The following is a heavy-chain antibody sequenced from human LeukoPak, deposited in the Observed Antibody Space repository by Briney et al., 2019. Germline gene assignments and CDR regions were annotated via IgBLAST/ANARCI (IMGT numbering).Heavy chain of an antibody. J-gene: IGHJ4*02. V-gene: IGHV7-4-1*02. D-gene: IGHD3-16*02. CDR2: INTHTGNP. CDR3: AILAGPDYDYVWGSYRRPGYFDY. Sequence: ASVKVSCKASGYTFTSYAMNWVRQAPGQGLEWMGWINTHTGNPTYAQGFTGRFVFSLDTSVSTAYLQISSLKAEDTAVYYCAILAGPDYDYVWGSYRRPGYFDYWGQGTLVTVSS. CDR1: GYTFTSYA.